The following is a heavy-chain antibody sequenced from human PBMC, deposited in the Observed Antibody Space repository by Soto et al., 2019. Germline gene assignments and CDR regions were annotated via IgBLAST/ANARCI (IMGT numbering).Heavy chain of an antibody. J-gene: IGHJ4*02. Sequence: SVKVSCKTSGGTFSNDIITWVRQAPGQRLEWMGRINPRLDTTNYAQKFQGRVTITRGTSASTAYMELSSLRSEDTAVYYCAKERGYSYGYDYWGQGTLVTVSS. D-gene: IGHD5-18*01. V-gene: IGHV1-69*08. CDR1: GGTFSNDI. CDR2: INPRLDTT. CDR3: AKERGYSYGYDY.